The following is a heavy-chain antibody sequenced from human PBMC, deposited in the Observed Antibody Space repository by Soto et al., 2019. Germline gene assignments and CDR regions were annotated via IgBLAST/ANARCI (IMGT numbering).Heavy chain of an antibody. CDR2: IYYSGSTT. CDR3: ARGIVGATRA. J-gene: IGHJ5*02. CDR1: GGSISSSNW. D-gene: IGHD1-26*01. V-gene: IGHV4-4*02. Sequence: QVQLQESGPGLVKPSGTLSLTCAVSGGSISSSNWWSLVRQPPGKGLEWIGEIYYSGSTTNYNPSLKSRVTISVDGSKNEISLNLSSVTAADTAVYYCARGIVGATRAWGQGTLVTVSS.